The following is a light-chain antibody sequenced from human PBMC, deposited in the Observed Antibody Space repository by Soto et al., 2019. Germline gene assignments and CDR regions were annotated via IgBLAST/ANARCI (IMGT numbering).Light chain of an antibody. CDR2: DAS. CDR1: QSVSSY. Sequence: EIVLTQSPATLSLSPGERATLSCRVSQSVSSYLAWYQQKPGQPPRLLIYDASNRATGIPARFSGSGSGTEFTLTISSLQSESFAVYYCQQYNNWPLTFGQGTKV. V-gene: IGKV3-11*01. J-gene: IGKJ1*01. CDR3: QQYNNWPLT.